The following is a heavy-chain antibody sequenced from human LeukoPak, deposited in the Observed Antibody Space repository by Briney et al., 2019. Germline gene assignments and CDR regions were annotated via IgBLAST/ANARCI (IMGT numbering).Heavy chain of an antibody. CDR1: GFTFSNYA. CDR2: ITGSGGNT. D-gene: IGHD3-9*01. J-gene: IGHJ4*02. CDR3: AKWGDYDVLTGYYVSDY. Sequence: RASLRLSCAASGFTFSNYAMSWVRQAPGKGLEWVSAITGSGGNTYYADSVKGRFTISRDNSKNTVFLQMNSLRAEDTAVYYCAKWGDYDVLTGYYVSDYWGQGTLVTVSS. V-gene: IGHV3-23*01.